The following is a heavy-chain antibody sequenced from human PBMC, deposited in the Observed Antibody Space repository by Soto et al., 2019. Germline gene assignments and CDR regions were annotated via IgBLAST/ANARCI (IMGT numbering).Heavy chain of an antibody. Sequence: QVQLVQSGAEVKKPGSSVKVSCKASGGTFSSYAISWVRQAPGQGLEWMGGIIPIFGTANYAQKFQGRVTITSDEYTSTGYMELSSLRSEDTAGYYCARVHYDILTGYPEPYYYYYGMDVWGQGTTVTVSS. CDR3: ARVHYDILTGYPEPYYYYYGMDV. CDR1: GGTFSSYA. V-gene: IGHV1-69*01. D-gene: IGHD3-9*01. J-gene: IGHJ6*02. CDR2: IIPIFGTA.